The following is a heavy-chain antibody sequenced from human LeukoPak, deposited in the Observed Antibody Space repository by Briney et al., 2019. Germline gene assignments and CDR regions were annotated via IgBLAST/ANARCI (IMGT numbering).Heavy chain of an antibody. CDR2: ISYDGSNK. CDR3: AKWGARTSYCSSTSYFFDY. CDR1: GFTFSSYG. V-gene: IGHV3-30-3*02. Sequence: GGSLRLSCAASGFTFSSYGMHWVRQAPGKGLEWVAVISYDGSNKYYADSVKGRFTISRDNSKNTLYLQMNSLRAEDTAVYYCAKWGARTSYCSSTSYFFDYWGQGTLVTVSS. D-gene: IGHD2-2*01. J-gene: IGHJ4*02.